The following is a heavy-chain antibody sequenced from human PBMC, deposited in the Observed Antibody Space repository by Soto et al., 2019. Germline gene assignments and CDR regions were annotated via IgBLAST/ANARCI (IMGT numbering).Heavy chain of an antibody. D-gene: IGHD2-2*01. Sequence: SETLSLTCAVSGGSISSSNWWSWVRQPPGKGLEWIGEIYHSGSTNYNPSLKSRVTISVDRSKNQFSLELNSATAADRAVYYCARQPESTSYFDYWGQGILVTVSS. V-gene: IGHV4-4*02. CDR2: IYHSGST. J-gene: IGHJ4*02. CDR1: GGSISSSNW. CDR3: ARQPESTSYFDY.